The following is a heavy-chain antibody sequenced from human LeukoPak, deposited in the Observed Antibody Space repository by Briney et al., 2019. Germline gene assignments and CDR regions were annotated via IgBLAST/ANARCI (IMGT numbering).Heavy chain of an antibody. V-gene: IGHV3-23*01. D-gene: IGHD1-26*01. CDR3: GKDASQWEPPDY. CDR2: ISGSDGRT. J-gene: IGHJ4*02. CDR1: GFTFSSYA. Sequence: VGSLRLSCAASGFTFSSYAMSWVRQAPGKGLEWVSAISGSDGRTYYAGSVKGRFTISRDNSKNTLSLQMNSLRAEDTAVYYCGKDASQWEPPDYWGQGTLVIVSS.